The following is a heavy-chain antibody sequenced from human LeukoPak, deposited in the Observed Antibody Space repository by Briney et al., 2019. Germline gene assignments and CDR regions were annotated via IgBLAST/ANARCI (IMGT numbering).Heavy chain of an antibody. Sequence: GGSLRLSCAASGFTFSNHAMSWVRQAPRKGLEWVSTISDRGGSTYYADSVKGRFTISRDNSKNTLYLQMNSLRAEDTAIHYCAKVPYSDYGSGRPPFMDVWGQGTTVAVSS. D-gene: IGHD3-10*01. CDR2: ISDRGGST. J-gene: IGHJ6*02. V-gene: IGHV3-23*01. CDR1: GFTFSNHA. CDR3: AKVPYSDYGSGRPPFMDV.